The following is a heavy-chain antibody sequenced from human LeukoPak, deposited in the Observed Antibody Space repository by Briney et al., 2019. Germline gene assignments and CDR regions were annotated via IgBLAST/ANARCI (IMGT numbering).Heavy chain of an antibody. D-gene: IGHD6-13*01. J-gene: IGHJ4*02. CDR2: ISSSSSYI. Sequence: GGSLRLSCAASGFTFSSYSMNWVRQAPGKGLEWVSSISSSSSYIYYADSVKGRLTISRDNAKNSLYLQMNSLRAEDTAVYYFAKFIAAPFYFDYWGQGTLVTVSS. CDR3: AKFIAAPFYFDY. CDR1: GFTFSSYS. V-gene: IGHV3-21*01.